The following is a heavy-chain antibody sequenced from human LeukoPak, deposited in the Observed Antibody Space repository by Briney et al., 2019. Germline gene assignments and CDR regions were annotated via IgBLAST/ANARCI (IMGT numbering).Heavy chain of an antibody. V-gene: IGHV3-33*01. CDR2: IWYDGSSD. Sequence: GGSLRLSCAASGFTFSSYGMHWVRQAPGKGLEWVALIWYDGSSDYYAHSVKGRFTISRDNSKNTLYLQMNSLRAEVTAVYYCARGTGNYFYYMAVWGKGTTVTVSS. D-gene: IGHD3/OR15-3a*01. CDR1: GFTFSSYG. CDR3: ARGTGNYFYYMAV. J-gene: IGHJ6*03.